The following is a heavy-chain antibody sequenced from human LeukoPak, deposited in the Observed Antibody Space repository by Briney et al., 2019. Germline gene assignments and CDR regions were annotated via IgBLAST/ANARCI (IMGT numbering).Heavy chain of an antibody. CDR2: ISAYNGNT. D-gene: IGHD3-9*01. V-gene: IGHV1-18*01. CDR1: GYTFTSYG. CDR3: ARDPGGMEGIRYFDWFARVTDYYGMDV. Sequence: PRASVTVSCKASGYTFTSYGISWVRQAPGQGLEWMGWISAYNGNTNYAQKLQGRVTMTTDTSTSTAYMELRSLRSDDTAVYYCARDPGGMEGIRYFDWFARVTDYYGMDVWGQGTTVTVSS. J-gene: IGHJ6*02.